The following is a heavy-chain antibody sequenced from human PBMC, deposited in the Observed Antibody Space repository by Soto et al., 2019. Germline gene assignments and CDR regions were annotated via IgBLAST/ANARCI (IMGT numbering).Heavy chain of an antibody. Sequence: GGSLRLSCAVSGFTFSSYEMNWVRQAPGKGLEWVSYISTSGTTVYYADSVKGRFTISRDNAGNSLYLQMNSLRAEDTAVYYCAGFDGASRGYWGQGTPVTVSS. CDR3: AGFDGASRGY. CDR1: GFTFSSYE. D-gene: IGHD3-10*01. V-gene: IGHV3-48*03. J-gene: IGHJ4*02. CDR2: ISTSGTTV.